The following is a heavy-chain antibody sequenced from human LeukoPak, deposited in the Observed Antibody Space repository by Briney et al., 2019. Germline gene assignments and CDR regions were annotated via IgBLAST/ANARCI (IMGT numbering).Heavy chain of an antibody. CDR3: ARELIDFHDHTNKGFFDS. V-gene: IGHV1-2*02. Sequence: ASVKVSCKTSGYTFTCYYIHLLRQAPGQGLEGMAWIDPNSGGTNYAHKFQGRVTMTRDTSISTAYMEVSNLRSDDTAVFYCARELIDFHDHTNKGFFDSWGQGTLVTVSS. CDR2: IDPNSGGT. J-gene: IGHJ4*02. CDR1: GYTFTCYY. D-gene: IGHD3/OR15-3a*01.